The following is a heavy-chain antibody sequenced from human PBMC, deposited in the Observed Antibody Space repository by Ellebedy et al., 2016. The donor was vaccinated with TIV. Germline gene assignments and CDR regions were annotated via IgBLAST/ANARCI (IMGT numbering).Heavy chain of an antibody. CDR2: INPSRGST. Sequence: ASVKVSXXSSGYTFTRYFIHWVRQAPGQGLEWMGIINPSRGSTNYAPKFQGRVTMTRDTSTRTVYLEVTSLKSEDTAVYYCARDGAPLPPIGDNGNWFDPWGQGSLITASS. CDR3: ARDGAPLPPIGDNGNWFDP. J-gene: IGHJ5*02. D-gene: IGHD4-17*01. CDR1: GYTFTRYF. V-gene: IGHV1-46*01.